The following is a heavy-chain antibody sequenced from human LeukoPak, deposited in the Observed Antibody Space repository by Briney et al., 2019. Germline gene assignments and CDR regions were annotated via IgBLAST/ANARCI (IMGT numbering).Heavy chain of an antibody. CDR1: GFTFCDYY. V-gene: IGHV3-11*03. Sequence: GGSPRLSCADSGFTFCDYYMNWIRQALGEGLEWVSYIISSSSYTNYADSVKGRFTISRDNAKKSLYLQMNSLRAEDTAVYYCARILAVASFHPFDYWGQGTLVTVSS. CDR2: IISSSSYT. CDR3: ARILAVASFHPFDY. D-gene: IGHD6-19*01. J-gene: IGHJ4*02.